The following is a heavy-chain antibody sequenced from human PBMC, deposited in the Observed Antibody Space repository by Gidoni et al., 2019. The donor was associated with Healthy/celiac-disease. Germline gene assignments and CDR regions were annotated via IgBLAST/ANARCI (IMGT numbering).Heavy chain of an antibody. Sequence: EVQLVESGGGLVKPGGSLRLSCAASGFTFSSYSMNWVRQAPGKGLEWVSSISSSSSYIYYADSVKGRFTISRDNAKNSLYLQMNSLRAEDTAVYYCARRAYYDFWSGYYSPYYFDYWGQGTLVTVSS. CDR2: ISSSSSYI. CDR1: GFTFSSYS. D-gene: IGHD3-3*01. V-gene: IGHV3-21*01. J-gene: IGHJ4*02. CDR3: ARRAYYDFWSGYYSPYYFDY.